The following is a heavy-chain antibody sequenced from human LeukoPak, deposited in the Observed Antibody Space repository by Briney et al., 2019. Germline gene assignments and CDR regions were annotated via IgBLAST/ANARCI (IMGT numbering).Heavy chain of an antibody. CDR2: ISVRSNYI. Sequence: GGSLRLSCLASGYTFSSYSINWVRQAPGKGLEWVSSISVRSNYIYYADSVRGRFRISRDYARDSLYLQMNSLRAEDTAVYYCARHYYGSGSYEDYWGQGTLVTVSS. CDR1: GYTFSSYS. CDR3: ARHYYGSGSYEDY. J-gene: IGHJ4*02. V-gene: IGHV3-21*01. D-gene: IGHD3-10*01.